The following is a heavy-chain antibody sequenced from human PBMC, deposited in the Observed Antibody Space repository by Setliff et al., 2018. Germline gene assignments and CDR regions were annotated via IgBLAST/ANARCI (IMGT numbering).Heavy chain of an antibody. Sequence: SGGSLRLSCAASGFTFSSYAMSWVRQAPGEGLEWVSAISGGGDTTYYTDSVKGRFTISRDNSKNTVYLQMSGLRAEDSAIYFCAKARALVRGAYNYWGQGTLVTVSS. V-gene: IGHV3-23*01. D-gene: IGHD3-10*01. J-gene: IGHJ4*02. CDR1: GFTFSSYA. CDR3: AKARALVRGAYNY. CDR2: ISGGGDTT.